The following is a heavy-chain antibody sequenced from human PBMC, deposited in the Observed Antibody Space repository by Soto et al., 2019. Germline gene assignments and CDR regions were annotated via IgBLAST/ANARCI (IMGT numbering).Heavy chain of an antibody. CDR2: INPNSGGT. Sequence: SSVKVSCKASGYTFTGYYMHWVRQAPGQGLEWMGWINPNSGGTNYAQKFQGWVTMTRDTSISTAYMELSRLRSDDTAVYYCARGINRVLQLKCYHDYSSQGTLHNVSS. CDR3: ARGINRVLQLKCYHDY. J-gene: IGHJ4*02. V-gene: IGHV1-2*04. D-gene: IGHD3-10*01. CDR1: GYTFTGYY.